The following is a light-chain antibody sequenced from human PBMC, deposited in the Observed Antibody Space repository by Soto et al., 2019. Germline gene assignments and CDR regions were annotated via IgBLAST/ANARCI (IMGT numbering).Light chain of an antibody. CDR3: QSYDSSLSGSV. CDR1: SSYIGAGYD. CDR2: GNS. Sequence: QSVLTQPPSVSGAPGQRVTICCTGTSSYIGAGYDVHWYQQLPGTAPKLLIYGNSNRPSGVPDRFSGSKSGTSVSLAITGLQAEDEADYYCQSYDSSLSGSVFGGGTKLTVL. J-gene: IGLJ3*02. V-gene: IGLV1-40*01.